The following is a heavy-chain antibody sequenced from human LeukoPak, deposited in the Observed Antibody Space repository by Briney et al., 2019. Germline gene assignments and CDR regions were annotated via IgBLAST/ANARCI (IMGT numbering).Heavy chain of an antibody. V-gene: IGHV3-48*03. CDR1: GITFSSYE. CDR2: ISSSGSNI. D-gene: IGHD3-16*02. Sequence: GGSLRLSCAASGITFSSYEMNWVRQAPGKGLEWVSYISSSGSNIKYADSVKGRFTISRDNAKNSLYLQMNSLRAEDTAVYYCARGGAVRDYVWGSYRYMRYFDYWGQGTLVTVSS. J-gene: IGHJ4*02. CDR3: ARGGAVRDYVWGSYRYMRYFDY.